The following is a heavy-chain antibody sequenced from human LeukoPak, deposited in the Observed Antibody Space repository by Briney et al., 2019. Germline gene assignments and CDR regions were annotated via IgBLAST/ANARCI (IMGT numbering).Heavy chain of an antibody. D-gene: IGHD6-19*01. CDR3: ASTVAGPSYDY. J-gene: IGHJ4*02. CDR2: IIPIFGTA. V-gene: IGHV1-69*01. CDR1: GGTFSSNA. Sequence: SVKVSYKASGGTFSSNAISWVRQAPGQGLEWMGGIIPIFGTANYAQKFQGRVTITADESTSTAYMELSSLRSEDTAVYYCASTVAGPSYDYWGQGTLVTVSS.